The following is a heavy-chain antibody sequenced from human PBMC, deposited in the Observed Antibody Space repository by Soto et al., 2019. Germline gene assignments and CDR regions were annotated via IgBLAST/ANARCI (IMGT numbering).Heavy chain of an antibody. J-gene: IGHJ5*02. V-gene: IGHV3-21*01. CDR3: ARDYDFSGWFDP. Sequence: GGSLRLSCAASGFTFSSYSMNWVRQAPGKGLEWVSSISSSSSYIYYADSVKGRFTISRDNAKNSLYLQMNSLRAEDTAVYCCARDYDFSGWFDPWGQGTLVTVSS. CDR1: GFTFSSYS. D-gene: IGHD3-3*01. CDR2: ISSSSSYI.